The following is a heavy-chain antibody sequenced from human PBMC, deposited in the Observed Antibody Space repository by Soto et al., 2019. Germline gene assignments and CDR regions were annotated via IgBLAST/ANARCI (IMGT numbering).Heavy chain of an antibody. CDR1: GGSFSGYY. CDR3: ARGHFWFDP. CDR2: INHSGST. Sequence: SETLSLTCAVYGGSFSGYYWSWIRQPPGKGLEWIGEINHSGSTNYNPSLKSRVTISVDTSKNQFSLKLSSVTAAYTAVYYCARGHFWFDPWGQGTLVTVSS. J-gene: IGHJ5*02. D-gene: IGHD3-3*02. V-gene: IGHV4-34*01.